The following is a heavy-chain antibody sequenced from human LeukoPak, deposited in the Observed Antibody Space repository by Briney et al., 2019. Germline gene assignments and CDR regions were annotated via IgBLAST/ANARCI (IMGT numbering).Heavy chain of an antibody. D-gene: IGHD2-2*02. CDR1: GFTVSNWA. CDR2: ISYDGSNK. CDR3: ARGCCSTTSCYNDY. J-gene: IGHJ4*02. V-gene: IGHV3-30*04. Sequence: GGSLRLSCAASGFTVSNWAIHWVRQAPGKGLEWVAAISYDGSNKFYADSVKGRFTISRDNSKNSLYLQMNSLRAEDTALYYCARGCCSTTSCYNDYWGQGTLVTVSS.